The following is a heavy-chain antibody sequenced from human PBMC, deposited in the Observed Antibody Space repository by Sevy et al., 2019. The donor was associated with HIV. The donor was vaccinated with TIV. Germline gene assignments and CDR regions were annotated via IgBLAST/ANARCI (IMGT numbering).Heavy chain of an antibody. CDR1: GGSISSYY. J-gene: IGHJ6*03. Sequence: SETLSLTCTVSGGSISSYYWSWIRQPPGKGLEWIGYIYYSGSTNYNPSLKSRVTISVDTSKNQFSLHLSSVTAADTAVYYCARAPPRTRYDSSGYNPPYYYYYMDVWGKGTTVTVSS. V-gene: IGHV4-59*01. CDR3: ARAPPRTRYDSSGYNPPYYYYYMDV. D-gene: IGHD3-22*01. CDR2: IYYSGST.